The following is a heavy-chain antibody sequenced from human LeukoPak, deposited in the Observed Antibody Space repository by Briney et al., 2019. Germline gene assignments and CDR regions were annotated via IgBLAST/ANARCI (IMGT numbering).Heavy chain of an antibody. CDR2: ISGSSSTI. CDR1: GFSFSSYS. D-gene: IGHD6-13*01. Sequence: PGGSLRLSCAASGFSFSSYSMNWVRQAPGKGLEWVSYISGSSSTIYYADSVKGRFTISRDNAKNSLYLQMNSLRAEDTAVYYCAKALIAAAGTRTGFDYWGQGTLVTVSS. CDR3: AKALIAAAGTRTGFDY. J-gene: IGHJ4*02. V-gene: IGHV3-48*01.